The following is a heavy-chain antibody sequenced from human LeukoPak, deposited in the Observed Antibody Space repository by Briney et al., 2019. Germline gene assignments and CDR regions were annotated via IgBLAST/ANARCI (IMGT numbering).Heavy chain of an antibody. CDR2: ISGSGGNT. V-gene: IGHV3-23*01. J-gene: IGHJ4*02. Sequence: QSGGSLRLSCAASGFTFSSYVMSWVRQAPGKGLEWVSAISGSGGNTHYADSVKGRFTISRDKSKNTLYLQMNSLRAEDTAVYYCAKRPRGNYLDPFDYWGQGTLVTVSS. D-gene: IGHD3-10*01. CDR3: AKRPRGNYLDPFDY. CDR1: GFTFSSYV.